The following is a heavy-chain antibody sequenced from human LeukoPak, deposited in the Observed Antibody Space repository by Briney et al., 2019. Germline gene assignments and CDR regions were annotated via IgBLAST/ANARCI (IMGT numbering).Heavy chain of an antibody. J-gene: IGHJ6*02. CDR2: ISSSSSTI. V-gene: IGHV3-48*04. CDR3: ARGIGVGATTSMDV. CDR1: GFTISSNS. Sequence: GGSLRLSCVASGFTISSNSLNWVRQAPGKGLEWVSYISSSSSTIYYAASVKGRFTISRDNAKNSLYLQMNSLRAEDTAVYYCARGIGVGATTSMDVWGQGTTVTVSS. D-gene: IGHD1-26*01.